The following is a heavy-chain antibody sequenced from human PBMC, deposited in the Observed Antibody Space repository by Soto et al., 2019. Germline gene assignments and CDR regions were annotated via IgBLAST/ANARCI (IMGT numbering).Heavy chain of an antibody. V-gene: IGHV1-2*04. CDR1: GYTFTGYY. CDR2: INPNSGGT. CDR3: ARDRQWLEGGSGHMGWFDP. J-gene: IGHJ5*02. D-gene: IGHD6-19*01. Sequence: QVQLVQSGAEVKKPGASVKVSCKASGYTFTGYYMHWVRQAPGQGLEWMGWINPNSGGTNYAQKFQGWVTMTRDTSISTAYMELSRLRSDDTAVYYCARDRQWLEGGSGHMGWFDPWGQGTLVTVSS.